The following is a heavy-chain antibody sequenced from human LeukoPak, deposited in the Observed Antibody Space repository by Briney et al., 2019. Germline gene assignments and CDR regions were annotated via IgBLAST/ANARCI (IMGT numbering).Heavy chain of an antibody. J-gene: IGHJ4*02. D-gene: IGHD6-13*01. Sequence: PGGSLRLSCAASGFTFSTYAMHWVRQGPGKGLEWVAVISYDGSNKYYADSVKGRFTISRDNAKNSLYLQMNSLRDEDTAVYYCARGLRYSSSWYNFDYWGQGTLVTVSS. CDR2: ISYDGSNK. CDR3: ARGLRYSSSWYNFDY. V-gene: IGHV3-30-3*01. CDR1: GFTFSTYA.